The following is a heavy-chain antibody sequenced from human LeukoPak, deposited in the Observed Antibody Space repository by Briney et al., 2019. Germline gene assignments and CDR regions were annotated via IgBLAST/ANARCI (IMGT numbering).Heavy chain of an antibody. D-gene: IGHD3-22*01. V-gene: IGHV3-23*01. Sequence: GGSLRLSCAASGFTFSSYAMNWVRQAPGKGLEWVSAISGSGGSTYYADSVKGRFTISRDNSKNTLYLQMNSLRAEDTAVYYCARATPDYYDSSGYYYVHFDYWGQGTLVTVSS. CDR1: GFTFSSYA. CDR2: ISGSGGST. CDR3: ARATPDYYDSSGYYYVHFDY. J-gene: IGHJ4*02.